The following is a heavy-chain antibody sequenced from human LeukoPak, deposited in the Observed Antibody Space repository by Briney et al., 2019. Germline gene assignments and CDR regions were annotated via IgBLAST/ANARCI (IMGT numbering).Heavy chain of an antibody. D-gene: IGHD3-22*01. J-gene: IGHJ4*02. CDR1: GFTFSSYA. CDR3: ARDNYYDSSGLDY. Sequence: GGSLRLSCAASGFTFSSYAMNWVRQAPGKGLEWVAVISYDGSNKYYADSVKGRFTISRDNSKNTLYLQMNSLRAEDTAVYYCARDNYYDSSGLDYWGQGTLVTVSS. V-gene: IGHV3-30-3*01. CDR2: ISYDGSNK.